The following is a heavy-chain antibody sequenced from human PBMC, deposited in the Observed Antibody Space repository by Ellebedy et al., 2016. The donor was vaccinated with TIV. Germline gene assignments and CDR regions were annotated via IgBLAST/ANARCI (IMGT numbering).Heavy chain of an antibody. Sequence: AASVKVSCKASGYSFSTYDIHWVRQATGQGLEWMGWMNPKSGNTGYAQKFQGRVSMTRNTSINTAYMDLSSLRFEGTAVYYCARGRGFLQALEYWGQGSLVTVPS. CDR1: GYSFSTYD. D-gene: IGHD2/OR15-2a*01. J-gene: IGHJ4*02. V-gene: IGHV1-8*01. CDR2: MNPKSGNT. CDR3: ARGRGFLQALEY.